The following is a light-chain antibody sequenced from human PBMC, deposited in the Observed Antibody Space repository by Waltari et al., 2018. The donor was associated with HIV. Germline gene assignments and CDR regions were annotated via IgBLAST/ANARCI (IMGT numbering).Light chain of an antibody. Sequence: DIQLTQSPSSLSASVGDRVTITSQASQNISNYLTWYQQKPGKAPKLLIYDASNWETGVPSRFSGSGSGTDFTFTISSLQPEDIATYYCQQYDNLLLTFGGGTKVEIK. V-gene: IGKV1-33*01. CDR2: DAS. CDR1: QNISNY. J-gene: IGKJ4*01. CDR3: QQYDNLLLT.